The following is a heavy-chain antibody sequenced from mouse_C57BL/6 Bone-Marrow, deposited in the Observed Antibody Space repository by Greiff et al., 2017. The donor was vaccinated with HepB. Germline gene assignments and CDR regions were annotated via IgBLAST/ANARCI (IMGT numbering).Heavy chain of an antibody. D-gene: IGHD1-1*01. CDR1: GFTFSSYA. Sequence: EVMLVESGEGLVKPGGSLKLSCAASGFTFSSYAMSWVRQTPEKRLEWVAYISSGGDYIYYADTVKGRFTISRDNARNTLYLQMSRLKSEDTAMYYCTRGGYGSSYGWYFDVWGTGTTVTVSS. CDR2: ISSGGDYI. J-gene: IGHJ1*03. CDR3: TRGGYGSSYGWYFDV. V-gene: IGHV5-9-1*02.